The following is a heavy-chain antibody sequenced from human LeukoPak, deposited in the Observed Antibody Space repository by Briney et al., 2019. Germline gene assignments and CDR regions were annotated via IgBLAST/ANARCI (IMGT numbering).Heavy chain of an antibody. D-gene: IGHD5-12*01. V-gene: IGHV3-53*01. CDR1: GFTFSSYA. J-gene: IGHJ3*02. CDR2: IYDDGST. Sequence: GGSLRLSCAASGFTFSSYAMSWVRQAPGKGLEWVSIIYDDGSTYYADSMKGRFTISRDNSKNTLYLQMNSLRVEDTAVYYCARVIVATNTFDAFDIWGQGTMVTVSS. CDR3: ARVIVATNTFDAFDI.